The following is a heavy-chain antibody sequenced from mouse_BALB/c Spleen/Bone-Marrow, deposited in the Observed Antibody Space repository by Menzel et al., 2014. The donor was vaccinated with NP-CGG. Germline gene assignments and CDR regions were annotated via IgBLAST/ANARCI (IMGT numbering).Heavy chain of an antibody. Sequence: EVKLQESGGGLVQPGGSLKLSCAASGFTFSSYTMSWVRQTPEKRLAWVAYIMNGGGSTYYPDTVKGRFTISRDNAKNTLYLQMSSLKSEDTVMYWCARALYYDYDGFAYWGQGTLVTVSA. CDR1: GFTFSSYT. D-gene: IGHD2-4*01. CDR2: IMNGGGST. J-gene: IGHJ3*01. V-gene: IGHV5-12-2*01. CDR3: ARALYYDYDGFAY.